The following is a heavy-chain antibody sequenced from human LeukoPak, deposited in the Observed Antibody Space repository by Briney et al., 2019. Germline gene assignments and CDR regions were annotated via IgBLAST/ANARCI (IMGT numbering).Heavy chain of an antibody. CDR1: GGSLSGGGYY. CDR3: ARGQIEDGYNLGFHY. Sequence: LETLCLSCTLSGGSLSGGGYYWGWTRQHPGKGLGWVGYIYFRGGTNYNPPLKSRVTISVETSKNQFSLKLSAVTAADTAVYYCARGQIEDGYNLGFHYWGQGTLVTVSS. D-gene: IGHD5-24*01. V-gene: IGHV4-61*08. CDR2: IYFRGGT. J-gene: IGHJ4*02.